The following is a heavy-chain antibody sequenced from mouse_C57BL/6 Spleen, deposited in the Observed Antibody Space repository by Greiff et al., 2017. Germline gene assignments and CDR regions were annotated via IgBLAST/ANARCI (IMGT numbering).Heavy chain of an antibody. CDR1: GYTFTSYW. V-gene: IGHV1-7*01. Sequence: LVESGAELAKPGASVKLSCKASGYTFTSYWMNWVKQRPGKGLEWIGYINPSSGYTKYNQKFKDKATLPADKSSSTAYMQLSILTYEDSAGYYCARSYYYGSSYGYVDVWGTGTTVTVSS. D-gene: IGHD1-1*01. CDR2: INPSSGYT. J-gene: IGHJ1*03. CDR3: ARSYYYGSSYGYVDV.